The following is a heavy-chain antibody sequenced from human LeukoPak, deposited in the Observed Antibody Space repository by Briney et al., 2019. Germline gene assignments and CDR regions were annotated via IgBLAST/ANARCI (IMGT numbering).Heavy chain of an antibody. Sequence: ASETLSLTCTVSGASISSYYWTWIRQPPGKGLEWIGYIYNSGSTNYNPSLKSRVTISVDTSKKQFSLKVSSVTAADTAVYYCARGTLGRQRARYYYYYYYMDVWGKGTTVTVSS. CDR3: ARGTLGRQRARYYYYYYYMDV. J-gene: IGHJ6*03. V-gene: IGHV4-59*01. D-gene: IGHD1-1*01. CDR2: IYNSGST. CDR1: GASISSYY.